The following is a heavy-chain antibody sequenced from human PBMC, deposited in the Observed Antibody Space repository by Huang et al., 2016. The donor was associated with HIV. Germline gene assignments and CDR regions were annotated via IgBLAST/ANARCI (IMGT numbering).Heavy chain of an antibody. CDR3: ARGDYYDSSGYHPGYFDY. J-gene: IGHJ4*02. Sequence: VQLIESGGGVVQPGRSLRVSCGTSGFILSNYGMHGVRQGPGKWLKWVAFIRNDGMKKNDEDSVRGRFTVGRDNGNNTLFLQMRSLGVDDTAVYYCARGDYYDSSGYHPGYFDYWGQGILVTVSS. CDR1: GFILSNYG. D-gene: IGHD3-22*01. CDR2: IRNDGMKK. V-gene: IGHV3-33*04.